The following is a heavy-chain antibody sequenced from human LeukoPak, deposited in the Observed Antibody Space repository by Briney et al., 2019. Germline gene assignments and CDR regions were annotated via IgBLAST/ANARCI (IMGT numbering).Heavy chain of an antibody. CDR3: TTGYYYDSSGYYLSAFDI. CDR2: IKSKTDGGTT. J-gene: IGHJ3*02. D-gene: IGHD3-22*01. Sequence: GGSLRLSCAASGFTFSNAWMSWVRQAPGKGLEWVGRIKSKTDGGTTDYAAPGKGRFTISRDDSKNTLYLQMNSLKTEDTAVYYCTTGYYYDSSGYYLSAFDIWGQGTMVTVSS. CDR1: GFTFSNAW. V-gene: IGHV3-15*01.